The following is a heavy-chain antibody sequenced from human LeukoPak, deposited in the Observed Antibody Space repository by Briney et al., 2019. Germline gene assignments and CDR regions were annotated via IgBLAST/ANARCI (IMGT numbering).Heavy chain of an antibody. CDR3: AKHFYDGTGSLFDF. D-gene: IGHD3-22*01. J-gene: IGHJ4*02. CDR1: GFTFSSYA. CDR2: IGGSDGHT. V-gene: IGHV3-23*01. Sequence: SGGSLRLSCAASGFTFSSYAMSWVRQAPGKGLEWVSAIGGSDGHTYYADSVKGRFTISRDNSKNTLFLQMNGLRAEDTAVYYCAKHFYDGTGSLFDFWGQGTLVTVSS.